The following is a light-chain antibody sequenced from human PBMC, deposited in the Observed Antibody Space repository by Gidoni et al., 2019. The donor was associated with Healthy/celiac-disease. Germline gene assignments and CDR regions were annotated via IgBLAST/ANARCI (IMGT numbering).Light chain of an antibody. V-gene: IGLV1-40*01. CDR2: GNS. CDR3: QSYDSSLSGSV. CDR1: SSNSGAGYA. J-gene: IGLJ2*01. Sequence: QSVLTTPPSVSGAPGQRVTISCTGSSSNSGAGYAVHWYQQLPGTAPKLLIYGNSNRPSGVPDRFSGSKSGTSASLAITGLQAEDEADYYCQSYDSSLSGSVFGGGTKLTVL.